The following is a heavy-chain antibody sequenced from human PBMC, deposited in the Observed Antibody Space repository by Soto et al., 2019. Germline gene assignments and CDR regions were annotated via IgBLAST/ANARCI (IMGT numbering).Heavy chain of an antibody. Sequence: QVQLVQSGAEVKKPGSSVKVSCKASGGTFSSYTISWVRQAPGQGLEWMGRIIPILGIANYAQKFQGRVTITADKSTSTAYMELRSLRSEDTAVYYCAREGPDYNWVNRSPDFDYWGQGTLVTVSS. J-gene: IGHJ4*02. CDR1: GGTFSSYT. CDR3: AREGPDYNWVNRSPDFDY. V-gene: IGHV1-69*08. D-gene: IGHD3-16*01. CDR2: IIPILGIA.